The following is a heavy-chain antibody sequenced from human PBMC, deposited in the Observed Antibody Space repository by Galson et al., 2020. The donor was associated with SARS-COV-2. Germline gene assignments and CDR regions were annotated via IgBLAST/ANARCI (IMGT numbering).Heavy chain of an antibody. CDR3: AKRGDYSPEWSVGFDS. CDR2: IVSTGTT. D-gene: IGHD3-3*01. Sequence: GGSLRLSCAASGFTFSSHALSWVRQAPGKGLEWVTTIVSTGTTYYAASVLGRFSMSRDNSKNTVYLRMDSLRVDDTATYYCAKRGDYSPEWSVGFDSWGQGSLVIVSS. J-gene: IGHJ4*02. V-gene: IGHV3-23*01. CDR1: GFTFSSHA.